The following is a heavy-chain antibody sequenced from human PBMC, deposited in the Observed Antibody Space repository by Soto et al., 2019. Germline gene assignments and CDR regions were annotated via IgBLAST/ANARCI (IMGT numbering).Heavy chain of an antibody. V-gene: IGHV4-59*01. D-gene: IGHD3-9*01. CDR1: GGSIDNYY. CDR3: ARGYFNILTGYYIDY. Sequence: SETLSLTCTVSGGSIDNYYWSWIRQPPGKGLEWIGYIYYSGNTNYNPSLKSRVTISVDTSKNQFSLKLSSVTAADTAVYYCARGYFNILTGYYIDYWGQGTLVTVSS. CDR2: IYYSGNT. J-gene: IGHJ4*02.